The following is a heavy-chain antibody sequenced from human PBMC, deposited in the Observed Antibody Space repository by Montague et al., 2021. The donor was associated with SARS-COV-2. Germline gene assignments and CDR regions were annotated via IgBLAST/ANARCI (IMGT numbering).Heavy chain of an antibody. D-gene: IGHD3-22*01. V-gene: IGHV4-61*02. CDR1: GGSISSGSYY. CDR3: ARDRERYDASDYSGVYYYYGMDG. J-gene: IGHJ6*02. Sequence: TLSLTCTVSGGSISSGSYYWTWIRQPAGKGLEWIGRIYTSGSANYNASLKSRVTISLDTSKNQFSLKLSSVTAADTAVYYCARDRERYDASDYSGVYYYYGMDGGGQGTTFTVS. CDR2: IYTSGSA.